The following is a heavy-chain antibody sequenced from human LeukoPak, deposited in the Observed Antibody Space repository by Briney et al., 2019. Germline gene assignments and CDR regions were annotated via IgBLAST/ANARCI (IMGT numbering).Heavy chain of an antibody. CDR1: GFTFDDYA. CDR3: AKDKGYGSESYNYFDY. J-gene: IGHJ4*02. V-gene: IGHV3-9*03. CDR2: ISWNSGSI. D-gene: IGHD3-10*01. Sequence: GRSLRLSCAASGFTFDDYAMHWVRQAPGKGLEWVSGISWNSGSIGYADSVKGRFTISRDNAKNSLYLQMNSLRAEDMALYYRAKDKGYGSESYNYFDYRGQGTLVTVSS.